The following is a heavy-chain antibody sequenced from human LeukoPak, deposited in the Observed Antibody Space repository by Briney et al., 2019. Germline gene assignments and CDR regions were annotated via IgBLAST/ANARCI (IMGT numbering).Heavy chain of an antibody. CDR3: AREPSYYDSRGYDY. D-gene: IGHD3-22*01. Sequence: GASVKVSCKASGYTFTGYYMHWVRQAPGQGLEWMGWINPNSGGTNYAQKFQGRVTLTTDTSTSTAYMELRSLRSDDTAMYYCAREPSYYDSRGYDYWGQGTLVTVSS. CDR1: GYTFTGYY. J-gene: IGHJ4*02. CDR2: INPNSGGT. V-gene: IGHV1-2*02.